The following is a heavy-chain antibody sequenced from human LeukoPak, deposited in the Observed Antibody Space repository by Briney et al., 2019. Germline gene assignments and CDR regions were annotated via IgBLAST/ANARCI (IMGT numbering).Heavy chain of an antibody. J-gene: IGHJ4*02. D-gene: IGHD5-18*01. CDR3: ARLMGSGIQLWLLDRAYYFDY. V-gene: IGHV4-39*01. CDR2: IYYSGST. CDR1: GGSISSSSSY. Sequence: PSETLSLTCTVSGGSISSSSSYWGWIRQPPGKGLEWIGSIYYSGSTYYNPSLKSRVTISVDTSKNQFSLKLSSVTAADTAVYYCARLMGSGIQLWLLDRAYYFDYWGREPWSPSPQ.